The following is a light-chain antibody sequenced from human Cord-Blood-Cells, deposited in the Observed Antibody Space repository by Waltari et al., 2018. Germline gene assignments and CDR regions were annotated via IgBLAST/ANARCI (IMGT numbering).Light chain of an antibody. CDR1: SSDVGGYNY. CDR3: CSYAGSYTVV. V-gene: IGLV2-11*01. J-gene: IGLJ2*01. CDR2: DVS. Sequence: QSALTQPRSVSGSPGQSVTISCTGTSSDVGGYNYVSWYQQHPGKAPKRRIYDVSKRPSGVPDRFSGSKSGNTASLTISGLQAEDEADYYCCSYAGSYTVVFGGGTKLTVL.